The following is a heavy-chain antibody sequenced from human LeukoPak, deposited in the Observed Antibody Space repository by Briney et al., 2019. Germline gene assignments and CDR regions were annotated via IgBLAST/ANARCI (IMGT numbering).Heavy chain of an antibody. J-gene: IGHJ5*02. CDR3: ARAGYCSGGSCIRSFDP. D-gene: IGHD2-15*01. Sequence: GGSLRLSCAASGFTFSSYSMNWVRQAPGQGLEWVSYITSSGSTIYYADSVKGRFTISRDNAKNSLSLQMNSLRAEDTAVYYCARAGYCSGGSCIRSFDPWGQGTLVTVSS. CDR1: GFTFSSYS. CDR2: ITSSGSTI. V-gene: IGHV3-48*01.